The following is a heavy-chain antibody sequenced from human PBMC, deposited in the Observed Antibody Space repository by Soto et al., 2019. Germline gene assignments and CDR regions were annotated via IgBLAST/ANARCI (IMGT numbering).Heavy chain of an antibody. D-gene: IGHD3-10*01. CDR3: AKSRGPATGYYYYGMDV. CDR2: ISGSGGST. Sequence: LRLSCAASGFTFSSYAMSWVRQAPGKGLEWVSAISGSGGSTYYADSVKGRFTISRDNSKNTLYLQMNSLRAEDTAVYYCAKSRGPATGYYYYGMDVWGQGTTVTVSS. V-gene: IGHV3-23*01. J-gene: IGHJ6*02. CDR1: GFTFSSYA.